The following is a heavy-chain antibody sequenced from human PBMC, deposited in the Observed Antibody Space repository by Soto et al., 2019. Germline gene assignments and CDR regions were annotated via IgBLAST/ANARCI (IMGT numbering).Heavy chain of an antibody. CDR2: IYWDDDK. Sequence: QITLKESGPTLVRPAQTLTLTCAFSGFSLTTYDMGVAWIRQPPGKALAWLALIYWDDDKRYSPSLTDRLALSKDTSRNQVVLTITNLDPGDTATYFCAHAGDYDLLTFVHWGPGILVTVSS. D-gene: IGHD4-17*01. J-gene: IGHJ4*02. CDR3: AHAGDYDLLTFVH. V-gene: IGHV2-5*02. CDR1: GFSLTTYDMG.